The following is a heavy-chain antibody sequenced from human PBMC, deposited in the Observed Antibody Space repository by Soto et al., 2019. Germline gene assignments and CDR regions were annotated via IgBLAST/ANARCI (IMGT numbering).Heavy chain of an antibody. Sequence: ASVKVSCKASGYSFTGKSMHWVRRAPGQGLEWRGWINPNNGGTNHAQKFQGGVTMTRDTSISTAYMELSRLRSDDTAVYYCATSFRGGTYYYYMDVWGKGTTVTVSS. CDR2: INPNNGGT. CDR3: ATSFRGGTYYYYMDV. J-gene: IGHJ6*03. V-gene: IGHV1-2*02. D-gene: IGHD3-10*01. CDR1: GYSFTGKS.